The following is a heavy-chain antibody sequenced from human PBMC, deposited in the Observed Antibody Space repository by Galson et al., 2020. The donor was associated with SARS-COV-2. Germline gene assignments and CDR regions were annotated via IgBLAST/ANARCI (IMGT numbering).Heavy chain of an antibody. CDR3: ARVIDYYDSSGYYHYFDY. CDR2: ISAYNGNT. D-gene: IGHD3-22*01. V-gene: IGHV1-18*04. Sequence: ASVKVSCKASGYTFTSYGISWVRQAPGQGLEWMGWISAYNGNTNYAQKLQGRVTMTTDTSTSTAYMELRSLRSDDTAVYYCARVIDYYDSSGYYHYFDYWGQGTLVTVSS. CDR1: GYTFTSYG. J-gene: IGHJ4*02.